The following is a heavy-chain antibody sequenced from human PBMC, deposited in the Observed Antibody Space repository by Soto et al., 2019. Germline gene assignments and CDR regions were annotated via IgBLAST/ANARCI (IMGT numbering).Heavy chain of an antibody. Sequence: SVKVSCKASGGTFSSYAISWVRQAPGQGLEWMGGIIPIFGTANYAQKFQGRVTITADESTSTAYMELSSLRSEDTAVYYCARANGIAVAGNGAFDIWGQGTMVTVSS. CDR3: ARANGIAVAGNGAFDI. CDR2: IIPIFGTA. J-gene: IGHJ3*02. D-gene: IGHD6-19*01. V-gene: IGHV1-69*13. CDR1: GGTFSSYA.